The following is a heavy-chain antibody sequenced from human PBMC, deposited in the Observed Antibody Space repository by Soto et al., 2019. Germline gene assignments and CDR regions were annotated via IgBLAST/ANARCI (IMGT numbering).Heavy chain of an antibody. Sequence: SVKVSCKASGGTFSSYAISWVRQAPGQGLEWMGGIIPIFGTANYAQKFQGRVTITADESTSTAYMELSSLRSEDTAVYYCARANGIAVAGNGAFDIWGQGTMVTVSS. CDR3: ARANGIAVAGNGAFDI. CDR2: IIPIFGTA. J-gene: IGHJ3*02. D-gene: IGHD6-19*01. V-gene: IGHV1-69*13. CDR1: GGTFSSYA.